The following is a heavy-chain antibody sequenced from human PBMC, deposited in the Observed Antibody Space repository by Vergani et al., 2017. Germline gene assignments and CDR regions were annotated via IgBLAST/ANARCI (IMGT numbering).Heavy chain of an antibody. CDR2: IYTSGST. V-gene: IGHV4-61*02. CDR3: AGQSSTSCFIDCYMDV. J-gene: IGHJ6*03. CDR1: GGSISSGSYY. Sequence: QVQLQESGPGLVKPSQTLSLTCTVSGGSISSGSYYWSWIRQPAGKGLEWIGRIYTSGSTNYNPSLKSRVTISVDTSKNQFSLKLSSGTAADTAVYYCAGQSSTSCFIDCYMDVWGKGKTV. D-gene: IGHD2-2*01.